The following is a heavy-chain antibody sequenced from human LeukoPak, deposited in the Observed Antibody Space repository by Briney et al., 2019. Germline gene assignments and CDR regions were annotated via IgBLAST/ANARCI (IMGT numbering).Heavy chain of an antibody. Sequence: PSETLSLTCTVSGGSISSYYWSWIRQPPGRGLEWIGYIYYFVKPNYNTSLKSRASIPVATSKTQFSLKLSSVTAADTAVYYCARVRYGDCFDYWGQGTLVTVSS. CDR2: IYYFVKP. CDR3: ARVRYGDCFDY. D-gene: IGHD4-17*01. CDR1: GGSISSYY. J-gene: IGHJ4*02. V-gene: IGHV4-59*01.